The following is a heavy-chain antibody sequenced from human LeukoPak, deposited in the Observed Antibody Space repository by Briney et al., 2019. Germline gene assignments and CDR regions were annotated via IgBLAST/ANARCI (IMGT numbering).Heavy chain of an antibody. V-gene: IGHV3-48*03. CDR1: GFTFSSYE. CDR3: ARDTYGDYGDY. CDR2: ISSSGSTI. Sequence: LSGGSLRLSCAASGFTFSSYEMNWVRQAPGKGLEWVSYISSSGSTIYYADSVKGRFTISRDNAKNSLYLQMNSLRAEDTAVYYCARDTYGDYGDYWGQGTLVTVSS. J-gene: IGHJ4*02. D-gene: IGHD4-17*01.